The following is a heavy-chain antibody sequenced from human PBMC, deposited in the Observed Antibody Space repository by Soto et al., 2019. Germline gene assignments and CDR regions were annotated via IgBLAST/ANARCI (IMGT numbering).Heavy chain of an antibody. CDR3: AKGEGFLDY. D-gene: IGHD2-15*01. CDR2: ITPYNGNT. Sequence: QVQLVQSGAEVKKPGASVKVSCKASGYTFINYGITWVRQAPGQGLEWMGWITPYNGNTNYAQKLQGRVTMTADTYTCTAYMELRSLGPDDTAVYYCAKGEGFLDYWGQGTLVTVSA. J-gene: IGHJ4*02. CDR1: GYTFINYG. V-gene: IGHV1-18*01.